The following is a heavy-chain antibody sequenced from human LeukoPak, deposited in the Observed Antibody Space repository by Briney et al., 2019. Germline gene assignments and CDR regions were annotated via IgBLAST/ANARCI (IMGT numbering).Heavy chain of an antibody. Sequence: GESLKTSCKGSGYSFTSYWIGWVRQMPGRGLGWMGIIYPGDSATRYRPSFQGQVTISADKSISTAYLQWSSLKASDTAMYSCAVGSGSPSWFDYWGQGTLVTVSS. CDR3: AVGSGSPSWFDY. CDR1: GYSFTSYW. V-gene: IGHV5-51*01. CDR2: IYPGDSAT. D-gene: IGHD3-10*01. J-gene: IGHJ4*02.